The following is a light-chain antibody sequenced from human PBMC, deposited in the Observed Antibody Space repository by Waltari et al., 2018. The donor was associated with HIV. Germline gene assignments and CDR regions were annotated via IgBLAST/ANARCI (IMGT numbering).Light chain of an antibody. V-gene: IGLV1-40*01. Sequence: SVLTQPPSVSGAPGQRVTISCTGTISNIGAGYDVPWYQQLPGTAPKLLIYCHTNRPAGGPDRFSGSKSGTSASLAITGLQAEDEADYYCQSYDGSLGGYVFGTGTAVTVL. CDR1: ISNIGAGYD. CDR2: CHT. CDR3: QSYDGSLGGYV. J-gene: IGLJ1*01.